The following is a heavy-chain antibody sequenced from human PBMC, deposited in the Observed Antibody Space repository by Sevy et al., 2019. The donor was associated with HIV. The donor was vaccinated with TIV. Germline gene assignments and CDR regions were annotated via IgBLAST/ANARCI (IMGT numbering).Heavy chain of an antibody. V-gene: IGHV3-23*01. J-gene: IGHJ3*02. CDR2: ISGDGENT. Sequence: GGSLRLSCVASEFSLSSHAVSWVRQAPGKGLEWVSAISGDGENTHYADSVRGRFTISRDNFKNTLYLQMNSLRAEDTALYYCARDGRGISAFDIWGPGAMVTVSS. CDR3: ARDGRGISAFDI. CDR1: EFSLSSHA. D-gene: IGHD3-3*02.